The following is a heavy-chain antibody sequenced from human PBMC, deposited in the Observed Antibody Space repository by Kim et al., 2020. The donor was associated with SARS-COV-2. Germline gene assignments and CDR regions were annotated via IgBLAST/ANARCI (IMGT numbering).Heavy chain of an antibody. V-gene: IGHV1-18*01. Sequence: ASVKVSCKASGYTFTSYGISWVRQAPGQGLEWMGGISAYNGNTNYAQKLQGRVTMTTDTSTSTAYMELRSLRSEDTAVYYCARDNPPVFTISRWYYYYYGRAVSGPGTPFTVSS. D-gene: IGHD6-13*01. CDR2: ISAYNGNT. J-gene: IGHJ6*02. CDR1: GYTFTSYG. CDR3: ARDNPPVFTISRWYYYYYGRAV.